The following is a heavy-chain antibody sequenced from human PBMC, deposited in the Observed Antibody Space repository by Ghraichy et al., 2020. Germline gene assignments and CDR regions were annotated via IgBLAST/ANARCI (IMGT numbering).Heavy chain of an antibody. V-gene: IGHV4-39*07. CDR3: ARNASEEKAGTKINWCDP. J-gene: IGHJ5*02. Sequence: SETLSLTCTVSGGSISSTSYYWSWIRQPPGKGLEWIGSVYYTGSTHHNLSLKSRVTISADTSMNQFSLKLRSVTAADTAVYYCARNASEEKAGTKINWCDPWGQGILVTVSA. CDR2: VYYTGST. D-gene: IGHD6-13*01. CDR1: GGSISSTSYY.